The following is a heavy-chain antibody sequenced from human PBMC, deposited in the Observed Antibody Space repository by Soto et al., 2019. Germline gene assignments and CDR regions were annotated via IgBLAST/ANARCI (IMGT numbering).Heavy chain of an antibody. CDR2: ISSSSNTI. V-gene: IGHV3-48*02. J-gene: IGHJ6*02. CDR3: ARGKIRGTFRYGMDV. D-gene: IGHD3-10*01. CDR1: GFTFNTYS. Sequence: GGSLRLSCAASGFTFNTYSMNWVRQAPGKGLEWVSYISSSSNTIYYTDSVKGRFTISRDNAKNSLYLQMNSLRDEDTAVYYCARGKIRGTFRYGMDVWGQGTTVTVSS.